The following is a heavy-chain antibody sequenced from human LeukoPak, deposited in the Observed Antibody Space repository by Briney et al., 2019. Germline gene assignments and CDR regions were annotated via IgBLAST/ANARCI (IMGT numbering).Heavy chain of an antibody. Sequence: PGESLKISCKGSGYSFTSYWIGWVRQMPGKGLEWMGIIYPGDSDTRYSPSFQGQVTISADKSISTAYLQWSSLKASDTAMYYCARHSYYDILTSYYPTGFDPWGQGTLVTVSS. CDR3: ARHSYYDILTSYYPTGFDP. CDR1: GYSFTSYW. D-gene: IGHD3-9*01. J-gene: IGHJ5*02. CDR2: IYPGDSDT. V-gene: IGHV5-51*01.